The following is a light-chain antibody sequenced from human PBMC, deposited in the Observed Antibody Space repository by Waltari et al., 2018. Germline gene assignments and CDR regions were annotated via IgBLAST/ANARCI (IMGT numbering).Light chain of an antibody. CDR1: SGINVANYR. V-gene: IGLV5-45*02. CDR2: YKSESDK. J-gene: IGLJ3*02. CDR3: MIWHSSTWV. Sequence: QAVLTQPSSLSASPGASASLTCTLRSGINVANYRIHVSQQKPGSPPQYPLRYKSESDKQQGTGVPSRFSGSKDASANSGILLISGLQSEDEADYYCMIWHSSTWVFGGGTKLTVL.